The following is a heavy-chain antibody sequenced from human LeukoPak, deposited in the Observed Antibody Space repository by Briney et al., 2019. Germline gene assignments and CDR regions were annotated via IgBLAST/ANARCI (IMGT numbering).Heavy chain of an antibody. CDR1: GGSFSGYY. J-gene: IGHJ4*02. V-gene: IGHV4-34*01. Sequence: SETLSLTCAVYGGSFSGYYWSWIRQPPGKGLEWIGEINHSGSTNYNPSLKSRVTISVDTSKNQFSLKLSSVTAADTAVYYCARGRVQLWSGCFDYWGRGTLVTVSS. CDR3: ARGRVQLWSGCFDY. D-gene: IGHD5-18*01. CDR2: INHSGST.